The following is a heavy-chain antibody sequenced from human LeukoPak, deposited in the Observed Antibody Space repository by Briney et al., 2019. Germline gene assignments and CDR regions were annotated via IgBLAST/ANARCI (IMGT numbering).Heavy chain of an antibody. D-gene: IGHD1-26*01. J-gene: IGHJ4*02. Sequence: PSETLSLTCAVSGGFIGDGGYYWSWIRQPPGKGLEWIGYVYHSGFTSYTPSLKSRVTISVDTSENQFSLRLNFVTAADTAIYYCATTPVGSTRFFDFWGQGTLVTVSS. V-gene: IGHV4-30-2*05. CDR3: ATTPVGSTRFFDF. CDR2: VYHSGFT. CDR1: GGFIGDGGYY.